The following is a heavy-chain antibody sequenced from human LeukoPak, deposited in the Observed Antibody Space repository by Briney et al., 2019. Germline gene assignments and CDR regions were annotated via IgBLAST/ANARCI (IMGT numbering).Heavy chain of an antibody. CDR2: IKPDDTEK. D-gene: IGHD6-13*01. CDR3: ARDGIAAAGGYSDY. V-gene: IGHV3-7*01. CDR1: GFTFTNNW. Sequence: GGSLRLSCVASGFTFTNNWMTWVRQAPGKGLEWVANIKPDDTEKYYVDSVKGRFTISRDNAKNSLYLQMNSLRAEDTAVYYCARDGIAAAGGYSDYWGQGTLVTVSS. J-gene: IGHJ4*02.